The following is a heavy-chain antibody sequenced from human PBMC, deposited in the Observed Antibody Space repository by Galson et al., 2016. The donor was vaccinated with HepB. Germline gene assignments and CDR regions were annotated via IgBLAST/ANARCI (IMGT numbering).Heavy chain of an antibody. J-gene: IGHJ6*04. CDR1: GYTFTSYG. CDR3: ARGGITVTTWGSVNYYGMDV. CDR2: IIAYNGNT. Sequence: SVKVSCKASGYTFTSYGISWVRQAPGQGLEWMGWIIAYNGNTNYAQKLQGRVTMATDTSTSTAYMELRSLRSDDTAVYYCARGGITVTTWGSVNYYGMDVWGKGTTVTVSS. D-gene: IGHD4-11*01. V-gene: IGHV1-18*01.